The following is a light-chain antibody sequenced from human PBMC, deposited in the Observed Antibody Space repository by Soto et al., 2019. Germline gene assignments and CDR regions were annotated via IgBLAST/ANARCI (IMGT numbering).Light chain of an antibody. CDR2: EVT. J-gene: IGLJ2*01. CDR1: SSDLGTYKY. V-gene: IGLV2-14*01. Sequence: QSVLTQPDSVSGSHGQSITISCTGTSSDLGTYKYVSWYQQHPVKAPKLMIYEVTSRPSGVSNRCSASKSGNTASLTIPGIQGEYEADDFCSSYTSPNTVVFGGGTKVTVL. CDR3: SSYTSPNTVV.